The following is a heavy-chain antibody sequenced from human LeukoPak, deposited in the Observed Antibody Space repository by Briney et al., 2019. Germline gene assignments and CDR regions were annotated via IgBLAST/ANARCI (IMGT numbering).Heavy chain of an antibody. V-gene: IGHV3-74*01. CDR1: GFTFSNYW. CDR3: SRERCGQEWHFDY. Sequence: GGSLRLSCAASGFTFSNYWMHWVRHAPGKGLVWVSRINSDGSNTRYSDSVKGRFTISRDNAKNTLYLQINSMIADDTAVKYCSRERCGQEWHFDYWGQGTLVTVSS. D-gene: IGHD3-3*01. J-gene: IGHJ4*02. CDR2: INSDGSNT.